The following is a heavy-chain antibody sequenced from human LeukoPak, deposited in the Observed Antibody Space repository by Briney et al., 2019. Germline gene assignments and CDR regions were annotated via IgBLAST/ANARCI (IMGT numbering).Heavy chain of an antibody. Sequence: SETLSLTCAVYGGSFSGYYWSWIRQPPGKGLEWIGEINHSGSTNYNPSLKSRVTISVDTSKNQFSLKLSSVTAADTAVYYCGRKRGSLLWFGESTKPKYSQHWGQGTLVTVPS. D-gene: IGHD3-10*01. CDR1: GGSFSGYY. V-gene: IGHV4-34*01. J-gene: IGHJ1*01. CDR2: INHSGST. CDR3: GRKRGSLLWFGESTKPKYSQH.